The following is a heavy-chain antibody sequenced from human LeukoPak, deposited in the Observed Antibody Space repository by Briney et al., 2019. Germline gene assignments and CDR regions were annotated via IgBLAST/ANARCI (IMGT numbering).Heavy chain of an antibody. CDR2: ISYDGSNK. V-gene: IGHV3-30*04. D-gene: IGHD1-1*01. CDR3: ARDGPLGDTRNAYYYYYGMDV. CDR1: GFTFSSYA. J-gene: IGHJ6*02. Sequence: PGRSLRLSCAASGFTFSSYAMHWVRQAPGKGLEWVAVISYDGSNKYYADSVKGRFTISRDNSKNTLYLQMDSLRAEDTAVYYCARDGPLGDTRNAYYYYYGMDVWGQGTTVTVSS.